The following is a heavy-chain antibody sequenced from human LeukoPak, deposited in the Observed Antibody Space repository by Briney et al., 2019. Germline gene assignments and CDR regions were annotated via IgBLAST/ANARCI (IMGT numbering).Heavy chain of an antibody. D-gene: IGHD2-15*01. V-gene: IGHV1-69*02. CDR3: ASSLGDCSGGSCYQS. J-gene: IGHJ4*02. Sequence: ASVKVSCKASGGTFSSYTISWVRQAPGQGLEWMGRIIPILGIANYAQKFQGRVTITADKSTSTAYMELSSMRSEDTAVYYCASSLGDCSGGSCYQSWGQGTLVTVSS. CDR2: IIPILGIA. CDR1: GGTFSSYT.